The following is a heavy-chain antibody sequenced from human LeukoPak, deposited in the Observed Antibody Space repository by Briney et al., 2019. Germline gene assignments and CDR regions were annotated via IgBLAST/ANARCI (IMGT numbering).Heavy chain of an antibody. V-gene: IGHV3-21*01. D-gene: IGHD6-25*01. Sequence: GGSLRLSCEASGFTFSSYSMNWVRQAPGKGLEWVSSISSSSSYIYYADSVKGRFTISRDNSKNTLYLQMNSLRAEDTAVYYCAKGTAADYWGQGTLVTVSS. CDR2: ISSSSSYI. CDR1: GFTFSSYS. CDR3: AKGTAADY. J-gene: IGHJ4*02.